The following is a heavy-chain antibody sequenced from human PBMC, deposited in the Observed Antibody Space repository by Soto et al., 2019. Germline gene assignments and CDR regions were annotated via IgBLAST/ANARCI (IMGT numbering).Heavy chain of an antibody. V-gene: IGHV4-31*03. Sequence: QVQLQASGPGLVKPSQILSLTCTVSGGSIRSGGYHWTWIRQPPGKGPEWIGYMYYDGSTFYHPSLKDRITISPDRPQNQFSLRLNSVTAADTAVYYCARGEWESYYHDYWGQGTLVTVSS. D-gene: IGHD1-26*01. CDR1: GGSIRSGGYH. CDR2: MYYDGST. J-gene: IGHJ4*02. CDR3: ARGEWESYYHDY.